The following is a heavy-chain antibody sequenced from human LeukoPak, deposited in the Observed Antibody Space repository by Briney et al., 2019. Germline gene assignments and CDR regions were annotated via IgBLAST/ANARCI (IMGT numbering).Heavy chain of an antibody. CDR3: ARGFQISGNFYPYFDT. V-gene: IGHV3-48*03. D-gene: IGHD1-26*01. CDR2: ITRTGSTI. CDR1: AFTFSNYE. Sequence: GGSLRLSCAASAFTFSNYEMSWVRQAPGKGLEWISYITRTGSTIYYADSVKGRFTSSRDNAKNSLHLQMNSLRVEDTAVYYCARGFQISGNFYPYFDTWGQGTLVTVSS. J-gene: IGHJ4*02.